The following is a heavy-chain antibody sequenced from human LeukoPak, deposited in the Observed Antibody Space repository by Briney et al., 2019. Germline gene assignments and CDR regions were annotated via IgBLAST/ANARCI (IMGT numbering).Heavy chain of an antibody. J-gene: IGHJ6*03. CDR1: GFIFSSYA. CDR3: AKMRGQYYHSYYMYA. CDR2: GGSGGST. Sequence: PGGSLRLSCAASGFIFSSYAMSWVRQAPGKGLEWVSYGGSGGSTYYADSVKGRFTVSRDNSKSTLYLQMNSLTAEDTAVYYCAKMRGQYYHSYYMYAWGKGTTVTVSS. V-gene: IGHV3-23*01.